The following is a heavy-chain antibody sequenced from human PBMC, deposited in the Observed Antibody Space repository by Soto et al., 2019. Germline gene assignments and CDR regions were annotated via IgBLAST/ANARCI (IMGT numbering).Heavy chain of an antibody. D-gene: IGHD6-19*01. J-gene: IGHJ1*01. CDR2: IYYSGST. V-gene: IGHV4-39*01. Sequence: QLQLQESGPGLVKPSETLSLTCTVSGGSISSSSYYWGWIRQPPGKGLEWFGSIYYSGSTYSNPSLKSRVTISVDTSKNQFSLKLSSVTAADTAGYYCAISGGSGWYSLAEYFQHWGQGTLVTVSS. CDR1: GGSISSSSYY. CDR3: AISGGSGWYSLAEYFQH.